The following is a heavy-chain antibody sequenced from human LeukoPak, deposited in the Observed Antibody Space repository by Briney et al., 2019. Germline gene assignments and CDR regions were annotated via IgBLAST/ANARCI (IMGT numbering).Heavy chain of an antibody. CDR1: GGSISSYY. Sequence: SETLSLTCTVSGGSISSYYWSWIRQPPGKGLEWIGYIYYSGSTNYNPSLKSRVTISVDTSKNQFSLKVSSVTAADTAVYYCAKDLGYFDLWGRGTLVTVSS. CDR3: AKDLGYFDL. CDR2: IYYSGST. J-gene: IGHJ2*01. V-gene: IGHV4-59*12.